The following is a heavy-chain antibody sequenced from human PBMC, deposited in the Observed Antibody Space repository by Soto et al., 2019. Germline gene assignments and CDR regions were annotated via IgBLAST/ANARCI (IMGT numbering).Heavy chain of an antibody. CDR2: IDTSGHST. CDR1: GFVFTNFW. CDR3: AKDSWYFDL. J-gene: IGHJ4*02. V-gene: IGHV3-74*01. D-gene: IGHD6-13*01. Sequence: GGSLRLSCEASGFVFTNFWMHWVRHAPGKGLVWVARIDTSGHSTNYAESVKGRFTISRDNAKNTVSLQMNSLRVEDTGVYYCAKDSWYFDLWSQGSQVTVSS.